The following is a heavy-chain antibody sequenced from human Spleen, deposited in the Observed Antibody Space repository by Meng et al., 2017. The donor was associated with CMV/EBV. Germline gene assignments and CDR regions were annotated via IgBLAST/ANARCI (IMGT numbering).Heavy chain of an antibody. CDR2: ISGSGGST. CDR1: GFTFSSYS. Sequence: GGSLRLSCAASGFTFSSYSMNWVRQAPGKGLEWVSGISGSGGSTYYADSLKGQFTISRDNSKNTVYLQMNSLRAEDTAVYYCATSHWLIDYWGQGTLVTVSS. D-gene: IGHD3-9*01. CDR3: ATSHWLIDY. V-gene: IGHV3-23*01. J-gene: IGHJ4*02.